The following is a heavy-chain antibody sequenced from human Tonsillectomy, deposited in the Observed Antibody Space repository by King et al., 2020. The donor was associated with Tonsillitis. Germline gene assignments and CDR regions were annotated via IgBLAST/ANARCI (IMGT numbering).Heavy chain of an antibody. D-gene: IGHD5-18*01. V-gene: IGHV3-33*01. J-gene: IGHJ6*03. CDR3: ARAAMVDYSFYYYMDV. CDR1: GFTFSSYG. CDR2: IWYDGSNK. Sequence: VQLVESGGGVVQPGRSLRLSCEASGFTFSSYGMHWVRQAPGKGLEWVTLIWYDGSNKYYADSVKGRFTISRDNSNNTLYLQMNSLRAEDTAVYYCARAAMVDYSFYYYMDVWGKGTTVTVS.